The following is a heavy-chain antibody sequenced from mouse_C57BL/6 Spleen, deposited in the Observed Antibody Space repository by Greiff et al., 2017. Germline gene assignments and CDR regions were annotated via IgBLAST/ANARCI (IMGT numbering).Heavy chain of an antibody. CDR2: ISSGSSTI. CDR1: GFTFSDYG. V-gene: IGHV5-17*01. D-gene: IGHD1-1*01. CDR3: ARGEDYYGSHFDV. Sequence: EVQGVESGGGLVKPGGSLKLSCAASGFTFSDYGMHWVRQAPEKGLEWVAYISSGSSTIYYADPVKGRFTISRDNAKHTLFLQMTSLRSEDTAMYYCARGEDYYGSHFDVWGTGTTVTVSS. J-gene: IGHJ1*03.